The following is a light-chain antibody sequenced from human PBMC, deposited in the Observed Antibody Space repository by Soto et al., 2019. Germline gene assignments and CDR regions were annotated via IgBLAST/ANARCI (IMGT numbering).Light chain of an antibody. J-gene: IGKJ5*01. V-gene: IGKV1-39*01. CDR2: AAS. Sequence: DIQMTQSPSSLSASVGDRVTITCRASPSISYLLSWYQQKPGQAPKLLIYAASSLQSGVPSRFSGSGSGADFTLTISSLQPEDFATYYCQQAHGTFGQGTRLDIK. CDR3: QQAHGT. CDR1: PSISYL.